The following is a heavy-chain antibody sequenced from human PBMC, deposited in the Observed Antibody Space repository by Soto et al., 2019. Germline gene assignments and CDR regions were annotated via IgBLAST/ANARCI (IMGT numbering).Heavy chain of an antibody. Sequence: GGSLRLSCAASGFTFSSYWMSWVRQAPGRGLGWVANIKQDGSETYYVDSVKGRFTISRDNAKNSLYLQMTSLRAEDTAVYYCARVYYYGLNCFDPWGQGTLVTVSS. V-gene: IGHV3-7*01. CDR3: ARVYYYGLNCFDP. D-gene: IGHD3-10*01. CDR1: GFTFSSYW. J-gene: IGHJ5*02. CDR2: IKQDGSET.